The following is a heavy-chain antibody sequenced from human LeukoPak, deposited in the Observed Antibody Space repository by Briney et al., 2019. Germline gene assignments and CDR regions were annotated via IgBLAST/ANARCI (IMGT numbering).Heavy chain of an antibody. V-gene: IGHV3-53*01. CDR1: GFTVSSNY. D-gene: IGHD3-22*01. CDR2: IYSGGST. J-gene: IGHJ1*01. Sequence: GGSLRLSCAASGFTVSSNYMSWVRQAPGKGLEWVSVIYSGGSTYYADSVKGRFTISRDNSKNTLYLQMNSLRAEDTAVYYCAKDGLGHYDSSGPPFLFQHWGQGTLVTVSS. CDR3: AKDGLGHYDSSGPPFLFQH.